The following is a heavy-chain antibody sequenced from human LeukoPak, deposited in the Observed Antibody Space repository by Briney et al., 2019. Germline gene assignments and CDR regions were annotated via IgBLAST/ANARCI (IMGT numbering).Heavy chain of an antibody. V-gene: IGHV4-59*01. CDR3: AGSYYDSSGYYPFDY. CDR1: GGSISSYY. CDR2: IYYSGST. Sequence: SETLSLTCTVSGGSISSYYWSWIRQPPGKGLEWIGYIYYSGSTNYNPSLKSRVTISVDTSKNQLSLKLSSVTAADTAVYYCAGSYYDSSGYYPFDYWGQGTLVTVSS. J-gene: IGHJ4*02. D-gene: IGHD3-22*01.